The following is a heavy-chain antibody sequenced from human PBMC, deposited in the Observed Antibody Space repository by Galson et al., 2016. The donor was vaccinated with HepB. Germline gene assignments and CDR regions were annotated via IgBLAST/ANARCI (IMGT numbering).Heavy chain of an antibody. CDR3: ARGPTALTDAFDI. J-gene: IGHJ3*02. CDR2: IHSSGST. D-gene: IGHD2-21*02. V-gene: IGHV4-59*01. CDR1: GGSTSGYY. Sequence: TLSLTCSVSGGSTSGYYWTWIRQPPGKGLEWIGFIHSSGSTTYNPSLKSRFTISIDTSINHFFLKLRSVTAADTAVYYCARGPTALTDAFDIWGQGTMVTVSS.